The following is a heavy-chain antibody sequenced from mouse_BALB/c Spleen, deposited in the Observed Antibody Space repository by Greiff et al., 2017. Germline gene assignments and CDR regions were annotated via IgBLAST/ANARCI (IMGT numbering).Heavy chain of an antibody. V-gene: IGHV5-12-1*01. CDR2: ISSGGGST. CDR3: ARHRNYEDAMDY. CDR1: GFAFSSYD. J-gene: IGHJ4*01. Sequence: DVHLVESGGGLVKPGGSLKLSCAASGFAFSSYDMSWVRQTPEKRLEWVAYISSGGGSTYYPDTVKGRVTISRDNAKNTLYLQMSSLKSEDTAMYYCARHRNYEDAMDYWGQGTSVTVSS. D-gene: IGHD2-1*01.